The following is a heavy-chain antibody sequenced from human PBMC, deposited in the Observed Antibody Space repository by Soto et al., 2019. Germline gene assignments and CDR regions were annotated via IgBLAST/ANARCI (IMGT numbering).Heavy chain of an antibody. CDR1: GGSISSGGYY. Sequence: QVQLQESGPGLVKPSQTLSLTCTVSGGSISSGGYYWTWIRQHPGKGLEWIGYIYYSGSTYYNPSLTGRVTMSVDTSKIQFSLKLSSVTAADTAVYYCARVCGGDCHYGMDVWGQGTTVTVSS. V-gene: IGHV4-31*03. CDR2: IYYSGST. D-gene: IGHD2-21*02. CDR3: ARVCGGDCHYGMDV. J-gene: IGHJ6*02.